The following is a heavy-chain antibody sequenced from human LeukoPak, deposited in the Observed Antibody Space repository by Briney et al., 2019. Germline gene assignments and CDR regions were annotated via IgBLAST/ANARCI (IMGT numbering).Heavy chain of an antibody. CDR1: GYTFTSYG. CDR3: ARDSRYCSSTSCYTDAFDI. D-gene: IGHD2-2*02. V-gene: IGHV1-18*01. CDR2: ISAYNGNT. J-gene: IGHJ3*02. Sequence: HRASVKVSCKASGYTFTSYGISWVRQAPGQGLEWMGWISAYNGNTNYAQKLQGRVTMTTDTSTSTAYMELRSLRSDDTAVYYCARDSRYCSSTSCYTDAFDIWGQATMVTVSS.